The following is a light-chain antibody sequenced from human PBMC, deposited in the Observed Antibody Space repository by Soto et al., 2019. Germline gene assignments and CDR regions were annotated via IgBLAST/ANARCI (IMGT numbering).Light chain of an antibody. CDR1: SSDVGRYNY. V-gene: IGLV2-14*01. CDR3: SSYTSSSTPHVV. CDR2: DVS. J-gene: IGLJ2*01. Sequence: QSALTQPASVSGSPGQSITIYCTGTSSDVGRYNYVSWYQQHPGKAPKLMIYDVSNRPSGVSNRFSGSKSGNTASLTISGLQAEDEADYSCSSYTSSSTPHVVFGGGTKLTVL.